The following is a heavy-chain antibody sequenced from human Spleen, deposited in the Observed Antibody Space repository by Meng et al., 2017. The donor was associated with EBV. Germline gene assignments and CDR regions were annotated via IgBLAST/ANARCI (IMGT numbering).Heavy chain of an antibody. J-gene: IGHJ4*02. Sequence: QAHKPKWGAGLGRPTETLPPACAVCGGSITGCYGSWVRQPPGNGLEWIGEVNHSGNTNYNASLESRVTVSGDTTRNQFSLRRKSVTAADTAVYFCARRKLAAAVRFDSWGQGILVTVSS. CDR3: ARRKLAAAVRFDS. V-gene: IGHV4-34*01. CDR2: VNHSGNT. D-gene: IGHD6-13*01. CDR1: GGSITGCY.